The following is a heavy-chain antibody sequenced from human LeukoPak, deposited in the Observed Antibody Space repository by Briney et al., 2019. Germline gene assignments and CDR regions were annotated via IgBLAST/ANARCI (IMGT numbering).Heavy chain of an antibody. V-gene: IGHV4-31*03. Sequence: SQTLSLTRTVSGGSISSGAYYWSWIRQHPGKGLEWIGYIYYSGSTYYSPSLKSRVTISLDTSKNHFSLKLSSVTAADTAVYYCARVMSDYYGSGSYSYFDYWGQGTLVTVSS. CDR1: GGSISSGAYY. CDR3: ARVMSDYYGSGSYSYFDY. D-gene: IGHD3-10*01. J-gene: IGHJ4*02. CDR2: IYYSGST.